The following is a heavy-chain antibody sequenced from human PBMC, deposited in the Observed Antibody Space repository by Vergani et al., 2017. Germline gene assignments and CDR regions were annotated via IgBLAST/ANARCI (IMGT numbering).Heavy chain of an antibody. CDR1: GGSISSSSYY. V-gene: IGHV4-39*07. CDR2: ISYSGST. D-gene: IGHD3-10*01. J-gene: IGHJ5*02. CDR3: ARESSFLSGSPPNWFDP. Sequence: QLQLQESGPGLVKPSETLSLTCTVSGGSISSSSYYWGWLRQPPGKGLEWIGGISYSGSTYYNPSLKSRFTISIDTSKNQFSLKLSSVTAGDTAVYYGARESSFLSGSPPNWFDPWGQGALVTVSS.